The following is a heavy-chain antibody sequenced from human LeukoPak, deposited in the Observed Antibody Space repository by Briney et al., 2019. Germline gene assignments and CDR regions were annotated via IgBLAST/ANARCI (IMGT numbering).Heavy chain of an antibody. Sequence: ASVKVSCKASGYTFTSYGISWVRQAPRQGLERMGWISAYNGNTNYAQKLQGRVTMTTDTSTSTAYMELRSLRSDDTAVYYCASSQLSRDGYNPIDYWGQGTLVTVSS. CDR1: GYTFTSYG. CDR2: ISAYNGNT. J-gene: IGHJ4*02. D-gene: IGHD5-12*01. CDR3: ASSQLSRDGYNPIDY. V-gene: IGHV1-18*01.